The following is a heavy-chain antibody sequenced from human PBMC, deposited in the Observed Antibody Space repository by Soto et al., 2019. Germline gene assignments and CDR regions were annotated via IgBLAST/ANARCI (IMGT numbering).Heavy chain of an antibody. CDR1: GFTLVNYW. CDR2: INDYGTTI. Sequence: PWGSLRLSCAASGFTLVNYWIRFVGQAPWKWLVWVSRINDYGTTINYAESVEGRFIISRDDAKSEVYLQMNNLRAEDSAVYYCARGGLEPFDYWGQGALVTVSS. D-gene: IGHD1-1*01. J-gene: IGHJ4*02. CDR3: ARGGLEPFDY. V-gene: IGHV3-74*01.